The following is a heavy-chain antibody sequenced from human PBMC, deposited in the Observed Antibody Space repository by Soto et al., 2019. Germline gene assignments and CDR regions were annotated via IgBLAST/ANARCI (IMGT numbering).Heavy chain of an antibody. Sequence: GGSLRLSCAASGFKFSNYAMSWVRQAPGKGLEWVSLISATGGGTYYANSVKGRFTISRDNSHNTLYLQVHSLTAEDTAVYYCAKDRRAGGNSAFYFDFWGQGAQVTVSS. V-gene: IGHV3-23*01. D-gene: IGHD3-16*01. CDR2: ISATGGGT. CDR3: AKDRRAGGNSAFYFDF. J-gene: IGHJ4*02. CDR1: GFKFSNYA.